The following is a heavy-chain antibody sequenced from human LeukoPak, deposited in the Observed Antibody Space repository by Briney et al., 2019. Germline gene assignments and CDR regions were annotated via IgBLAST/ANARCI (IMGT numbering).Heavy chain of an antibody. CDR3: ARTAGRTFDY. V-gene: IGHV1-46*01. CDR1: GYAFTSYF. D-gene: IGHD6-6*01. CDR2: INPSGGST. J-gene: IGHJ4*02. Sequence: ASVNVSCKASGYAFTSYFMHWVRQAPGQGLEWMGIINPSGGSTSYAQKFQGRVTMTRDTSTSTVYMELSSLRSEDTAVYYCARTAGRTFDYWGQGTLVTVSS.